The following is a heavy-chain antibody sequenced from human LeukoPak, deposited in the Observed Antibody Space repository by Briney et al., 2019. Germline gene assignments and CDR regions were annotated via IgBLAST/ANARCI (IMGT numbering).Heavy chain of an antibody. V-gene: IGHV4-59*08. Sequence: SETLSLTCSVSGGSISSLYWSWIRQPPGKGLEWVGYIYYTGSTNYNPSLKSQVTMFVEMSKNQFSLRLSSVTAADTAVYYCARHRAYSSSSPFDYWGQGTLVTVSS. CDR3: ARHRAYSSSSPFDY. CDR1: GGSISSLY. D-gene: IGHD6-6*01. J-gene: IGHJ4*02. CDR2: IYYTGST.